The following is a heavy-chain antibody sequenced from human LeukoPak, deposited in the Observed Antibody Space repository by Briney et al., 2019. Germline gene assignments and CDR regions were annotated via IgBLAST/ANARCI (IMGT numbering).Heavy chain of an antibody. J-gene: IGHJ4*02. CDR3: STLAYCSGGRCYGFDY. CDR2: IESKTDGGTT. CDR1: GLTFSNAW. Sequence: GGSLRLSCVVSGLTFSNAWMTWVRQAPGKGLEWVGRIESKTDGGTTDYAAPVKGRFTISRDDSKNTQYLQMNSLKTEDTAVYYCSTLAYCSGGRCYGFDYWGRGALVTVSS. V-gene: IGHV3-15*04. D-gene: IGHD2-15*01.